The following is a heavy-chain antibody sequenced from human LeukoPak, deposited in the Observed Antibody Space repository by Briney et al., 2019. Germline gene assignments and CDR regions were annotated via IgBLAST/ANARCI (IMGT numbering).Heavy chain of an antibody. V-gene: IGHV1-8*02. J-gene: IGHJ4*02. CDR2: MNPSRGNT. CDR3: ARVSETPAYYYTSGYYYLGY. CDR1: GYTFTSYD. Sequence: GPSVRVSCKASGYTFTSYDINCVRDAPGQRLEWMGWMNPSRGNTGYAQRFQGRVTMTRDTPISTAYMELSSLRSEDTAVYYCARVSETPAYYYTSGYYYLGYWGQGTLVTVPS. D-gene: IGHD3-22*01.